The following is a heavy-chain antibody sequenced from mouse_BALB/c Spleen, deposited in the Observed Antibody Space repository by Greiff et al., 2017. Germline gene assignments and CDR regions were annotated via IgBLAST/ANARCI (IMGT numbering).Heavy chain of an antibody. CDR3: ARYLLRLGGYFDY. Sequence: VQLQQSGPELVKPGASVKVSCKASGYAFTSYNMYWVKQSHGKSLEWIGYIDPYNGGTSYNQKFKGKATLTVDKSSSTAYMHLNSLTSEDSAVYYCARYLLRLGGYFDYRGQGTTLTVSS. CDR2: IDPYNGGT. CDR1: GYAFTSYN. D-gene: IGHD1-2*01. J-gene: IGHJ2*01. V-gene: IGHV1S135*01.